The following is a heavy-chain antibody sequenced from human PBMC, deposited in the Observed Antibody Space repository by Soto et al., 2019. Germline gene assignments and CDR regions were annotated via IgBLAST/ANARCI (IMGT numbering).Heavy chain of an antibody. Sequence: GGSLRLSCAASGFTFSSYGMHWVRQAPGKGLEWVAVIWYDGSNKYYADSVKGRFTISRDNSKNTLYLQMNSLRAEDTAVYYCAREGIGPPPGSGDSGLYYYYMDVWGKGTTVTVSS. J-gene: IGHJ6*03. D-gene: IGHD4-17*01. CDR3: AREGIGPPPGSGDSGLYYYYMDV. CDR2: IWYDGSNK. V-gene: IGHV3-33*01. CDR1: GFTFSSYG.